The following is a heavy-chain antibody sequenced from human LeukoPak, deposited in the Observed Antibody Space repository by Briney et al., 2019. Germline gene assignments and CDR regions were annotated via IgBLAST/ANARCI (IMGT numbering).Heavy chain of an antibody. CDR3: ARARYFDWSHRSAFDY. CDR2: INHSGNT. D-gene: IGHD3-9*01. CDR1: GVSFSGYY. J-gene: IGHJ4*02. V-gene: IGHV4-34*01. Sequence: SETLSLTCAVYGVSFSGYYWSWIRQPPGKGLEWIGEINHSGNTNYNPSLKSRVTISVDTSKNQFSLKLSSVTAADTAVYYCARARYFDWSHRSAFDYWGQGTLVTVSS.